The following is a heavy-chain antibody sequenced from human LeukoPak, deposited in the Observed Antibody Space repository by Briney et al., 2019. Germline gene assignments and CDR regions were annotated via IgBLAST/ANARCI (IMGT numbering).Heavy chain of an antibody. D-gene: IGHD2-15*01. J-gene: IGHJ6*03. Sequence: SVKVSCKASGGTFSSYAISWVRQAPGQGLEWMGGIIPIFGTANYAQKFQGRVTITADESTSTAYMELSSLRSEDTAVYYCARDGADCSGGSCNYYYYMDVWGKGTTVTVSS. CDR3: ARDGADCSGGSCNYYYYMDV. V-gene: IGHV1-69*13. CDR1: GGTFSSYA. CDR2: IIPIFGTA.